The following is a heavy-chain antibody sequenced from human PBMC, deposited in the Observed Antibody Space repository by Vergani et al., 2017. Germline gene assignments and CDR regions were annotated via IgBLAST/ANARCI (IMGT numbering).Heavy chain of an antibody. CDR2: INQGDSEK. V-gene: IGHV3-7*01. CDR1: GFTFSSYW. Sequence: EVQLVESGGGLVQPGGSLRLSCVASGFTFSSYWMTWVRQAPGKGPEWLANINQGDSEKNYVDSVKGRFTISRDNAKNSLYLQMRSLRFDDTAVYYCANEGSANRIRGWLDHWGQGALVTVSS. CDR3: ANEGSANRIRGWLDH. D-gene: IGHD3-10*01. J-gene: IGHJ4*02.